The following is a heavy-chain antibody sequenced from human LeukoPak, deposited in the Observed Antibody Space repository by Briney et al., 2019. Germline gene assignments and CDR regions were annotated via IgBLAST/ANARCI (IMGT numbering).Heavy chain of an antibody. V-gene: IGHV3-48*03. D-gene: IGHD5-24*01. Sequence: GGSLRLSCAASGFTFSSYEMNWVRQAPGEGLEWVSYISSSGSTIYYADSVKGRFTISRDNAKNSLYLQMNSLRAEDTAVYYCARVGDGYNYHHFDYWGQGTLVTVSS. CDR3: ARVGDGYNYHHFDY. CDR1: GFTFSSYE. J-gene: IGHJ4*02. CDR2: ISSSGSTI.